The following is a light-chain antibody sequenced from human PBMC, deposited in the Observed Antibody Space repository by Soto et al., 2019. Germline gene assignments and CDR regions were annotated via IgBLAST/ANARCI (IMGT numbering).Light chain of an antibody. Sequence: QSVLTQAASVSGSPGQSITISCTGTSSDVGSYNLVSWYQQHPGNAPKLMIYEVSKRPSGLSHRFSGSKSGNTASLTISGLQAENEAGYYCCPHAGSRTASIFASGTTVNVL. CDR1: SSDVGSYNL. V-gene: IGLV2-23*02. CDR3: CPHAGSRTASI. CDR2: EVS. J-gene: IGLJ1*01.